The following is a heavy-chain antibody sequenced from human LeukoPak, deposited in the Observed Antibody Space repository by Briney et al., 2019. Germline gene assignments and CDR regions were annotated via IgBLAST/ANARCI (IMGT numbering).Heavy chain of an antibody. J-gene: IGHJ2*01. D-gene: IGHD3-22*01. V-gene: IGHV4-59*01. Sequence: SETLSLTCSVSSGSLSNYYWSWVRQSPGKGLEWIGYIYYSGTTKYNPSLKSRVTLSMDTSQSRFSLKMNSVTAADTAVYYCARASNYDSSGYYFHWYFDLWGRGTLVTVSS. CDR1: SGSLSNYY. CDR2: IYYSGTT. CDR3: ARASNYDSSGYYFHWYFDL.